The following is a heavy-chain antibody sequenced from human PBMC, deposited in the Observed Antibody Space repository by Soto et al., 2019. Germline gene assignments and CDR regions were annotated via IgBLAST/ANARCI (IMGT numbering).Heavy chain of an antibody. CDR1: GFTFSSYW. D-gene: IGHD4-17*01. V-gene: IGHV3-7*03. CDR2: IKQDGSEK. Sequence: GGSLRLSCAASGFTFSSYWMSWVRQAPGKGLEWVANIKQDGSEKYYVDSVKGRFTISRDNAKNSLYLQMNSVRAEDTAVYYCTRVGGYYGDYPNFDYWGPGTLVTVSS. J-gene: IGHJ4*02. CDR3: TRVGGYYGDYPNFDY.